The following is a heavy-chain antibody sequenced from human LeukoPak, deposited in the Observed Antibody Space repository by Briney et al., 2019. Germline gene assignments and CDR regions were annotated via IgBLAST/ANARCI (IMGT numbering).Heavy chain of an antibody. J-gene: IGHJ6*03. CDR2: IIPIFGTA. CDR3: AREATLGMGRGVIINSHYYYMDV. V-gene: IGHV1-69*05. Sequence: GSSVKVSCKASGGTFSSYAISWVRQAPGQGLEWMGGIIPIFGTANYAQQFQGRVTITTDESTSTAYMELSSLRSEDTAVYYCAREATLGMGRGVIINSHYYYMDVWGKGTTVTVSS. CDR1: GGTFSSYA. D-gene: IGHD3-10*01.